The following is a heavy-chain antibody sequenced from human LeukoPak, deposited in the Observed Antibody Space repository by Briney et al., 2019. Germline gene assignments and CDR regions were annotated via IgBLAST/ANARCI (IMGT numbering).Heavy chain of an antibody. D-gene: IGHD3-10*01. CDR1: GYTFTNYG. J-gene: IGHJ6*02. Sequence: ASVKVSCKASGYTFTNYGISWVRQAPGQGLEWMGWITAYQGNTAYAQKFQGRVTMTTDTSTSTAYMELRSLRSDDTAVYYCARDGIEYGSGSFYSIGIDVWGQGTTVTVSS. CDR3: ARDGIEYGSGSFYSIGIDV. CDR2: ITAYQGNT. V-gene: IGHV1-18*01.